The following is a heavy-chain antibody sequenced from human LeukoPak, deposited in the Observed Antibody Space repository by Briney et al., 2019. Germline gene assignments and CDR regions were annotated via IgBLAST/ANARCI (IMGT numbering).Heavy chain of an antibody. V-gene: IGHV3-7*01. CDR1: GVTFSSYW. CDR2: IKQDGSEK. D-gene: IGHD6-13*01. Sequence: GGSLRLSCAASGVTFSSYWMGWVRQAPGKGLEWVANIKQDGSEKYYVDSVKGRFTISRDNAKNSLYLQMNSLRAEDTAMYYCARDSAGNDYWGQGTLVTVSS. J-gene: IGHJ4*02. CDR3: ARDSAGNDY.